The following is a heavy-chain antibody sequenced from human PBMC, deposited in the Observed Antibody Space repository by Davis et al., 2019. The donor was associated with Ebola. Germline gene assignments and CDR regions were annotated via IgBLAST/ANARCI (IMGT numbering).Heavy chain of an antibody. Sequence: AASVKVSRKASVYTFTSYYMHWVRQAPGQGLEWMGIINPSGGSTSYAQKFQGRVTMTRDTSTSTVYMELSSLRSEDTAVYYCARELIVIMAAAGTGAGDYYYYGMDVWGQGTTVTVSS. D-gene: IGHD6-13*01. CDR1: VYTFTSYY. V-gene: IGHV1-46*03. CDR3: ARELIVIMAAAGTGAGDYYYYGMDV. CDR2: INPSGGST. J-gene: IGHJ6*02.